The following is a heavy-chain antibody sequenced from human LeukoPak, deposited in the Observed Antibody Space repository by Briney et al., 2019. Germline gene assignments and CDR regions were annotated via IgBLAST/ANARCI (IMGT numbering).Heavy chain of an antibody. CDR2: IWYDGSNK. Sequence: GGSLRLSCAASGFTFSSYGMHWVRQAPGKGLEWVAVIWYDGSNKYYADSVKGRFTISRDNSKNTLYLQMNSLRAEDTAVYYCARDKAEGYYDFWSGYYYNWFDPWGQGTLVTVSS. D-gene: IGHD3-3*01. CDR3: ARDKAEGYYDFWSGYYYNWFDP. CDR1: GFTFSSYG. V-gene: IGHV3-33*01. J-gene: IGHJ5*02.